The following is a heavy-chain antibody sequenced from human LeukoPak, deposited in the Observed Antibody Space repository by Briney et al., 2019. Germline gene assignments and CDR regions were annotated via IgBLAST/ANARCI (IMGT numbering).Heavy chain of an antibody. Sequence: GGSLRLSCVASGFTFTNHWMSWVRQAPGKWLEWVANIREDGGHKNYVDSVKGRFTISRDNAKNSLFLQMDSLRVDDTALYYCARGATDTTRWFDPWGQGTLVTVSS. V-gene: IGHV3-7*01. J-gene: IGHJ5*02. CDR3: ARGATDTTRWFDP. CDR1: GFTFTNHW. D-gene: IGHD1-7*01. CDR2: IREDGGHK.